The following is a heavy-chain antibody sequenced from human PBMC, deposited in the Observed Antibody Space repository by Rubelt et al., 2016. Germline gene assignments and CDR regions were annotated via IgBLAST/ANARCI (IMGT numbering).Heavy chain of an antibody. Sequence: QVQLQESGPGLVKPSQTLSLTCAVSGGSISSGGYYWSWIRQHPGKGLEWIGYNYYSGSTYYKPSLKSRVIISVDTSKSQFSLKLNFVTAADTAVYYCARAGTDSSSWYYFDYWGQGTLVTVSS. J-gene: IGHJ4*02. CDR3: ARAGTDSSSWYYFDY. CDR1: GGSISSGGYY. CDR2: NYYSGST. V-gene: IGHV4-31*11. D-gene: IGHD6-13*01.